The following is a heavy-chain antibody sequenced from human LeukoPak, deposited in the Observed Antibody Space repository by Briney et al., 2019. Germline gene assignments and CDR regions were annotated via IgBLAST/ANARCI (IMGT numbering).Heavy chain of an antibody. V-gene: IGHV1-2*02. J-gene: IGHJ4*02. D-gene: IGHD3-22*01. CDR2: INPNSGGT. CDR1: GYTFTGYY. Sequence: ASVKVSCKASGYTFTGYYMHWVRQAPGQGLEWMGWINPNSGGTNYAQKFQGRVTMTRDTSISTAYMELSRLRSDDTAVYYCARDLGYDGSGYSDYWGQGTLVTVSS. CDR3: ARDLGYDGSGYSDY.